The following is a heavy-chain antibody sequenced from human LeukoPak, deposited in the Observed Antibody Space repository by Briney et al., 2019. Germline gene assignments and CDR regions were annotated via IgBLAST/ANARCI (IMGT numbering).Heavy chain of an antibody. CDR1: Y. Sequence: YXHWVRXAXGQGLEWMGWINPSSGGPNYAQKFQGRVTMTRDTSISTAYLELSRLTSDDTAVYYCARDSSRGAVDYWGQGTLVTVSS. CDR2: INPSSGGP. CDR3: ARDSSRGAVDY. J-gene: IGHJ4*02. V-gene: IGHV1-2*02. D-gene: IGHD1-26*01.